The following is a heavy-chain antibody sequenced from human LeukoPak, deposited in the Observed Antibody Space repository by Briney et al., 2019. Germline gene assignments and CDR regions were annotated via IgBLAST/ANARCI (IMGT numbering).Heavy chain of an antibody. Sequence: GGALRLSCAASGFTFSNYARSWVRQAPGKRLEWGSSISGSGGETPSTDSVKGRFTSARDNSDGTLYLQLSSLSAEYTAVYYGAKVPHYGGNSPYFDSWGQGTLVTVSS. CDR1: GFTFSNYA. D-gene: IGHD4-23*01. V-gene: IGHV3-23*01. CDR3: AKVPHYGGNSPYFDS. J-gene: IGHJ4*02. CDR2: ISGSGGET.